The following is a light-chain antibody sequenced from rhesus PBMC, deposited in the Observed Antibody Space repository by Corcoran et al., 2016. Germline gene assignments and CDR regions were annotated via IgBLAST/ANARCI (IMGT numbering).Light chain of an antibody. V-gene: IGKV1-21*01. CDR3: QQYSSSPLT. J-gene: IGKJ4*01. CDR2: KAS. CDR1: QGISSW. Sequence: DIQMTQSPSSLSASVGDRVTITCRASQGISSWLAWFPQKPGKAPKLLIYKASTLQSGVPSRFSGSGSGTDFTLTSSSLQSEDFATYYCQQYSSSPLTFGGGTKVELK.